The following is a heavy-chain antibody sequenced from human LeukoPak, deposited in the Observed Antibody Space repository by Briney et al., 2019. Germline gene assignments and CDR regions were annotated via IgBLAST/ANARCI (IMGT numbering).Heavy chain of an antibody. CDR1: GYTFTGYY. J-gene: IGHJ4*02. Sequence: GASVKVSCKASGYTFTGYYMHWVRQAPGQGLEWMGWINPNSGGTTYAQNFQGRVTMTGNTSISTVYMELSRLRSDDTAVYYCCCDSGSYPLSVVYWGQGTLVTVSS. CDR2: INPNSGGT. V-gene: IGHV1-2*02. D-gene: IGHD1-26*01. CDR3: CCDSGSYPLSVVY.